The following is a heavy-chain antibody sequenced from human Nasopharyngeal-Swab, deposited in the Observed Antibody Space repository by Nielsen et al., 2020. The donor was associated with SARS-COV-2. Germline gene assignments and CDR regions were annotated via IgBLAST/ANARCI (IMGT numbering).Heavy chain of an antibody. Sequence: ASVKVSCKASGGTFSSYAISWVRQAPGQGLEWMGWINAGNGNTKYSQKFQGRVTITRDTSASTAYMELSSLRSEDTAVYYCARGIAAAGTLDYWGQGTLVTVSS. D-gene: IGHD6-13*01. J-gene: IGHJ4*02. CDR1: GGTFSSYA. CDR2: INAGNGNT. V-gene: IGHV1-3*01. CDR3: ARGIAAAGTLDY.